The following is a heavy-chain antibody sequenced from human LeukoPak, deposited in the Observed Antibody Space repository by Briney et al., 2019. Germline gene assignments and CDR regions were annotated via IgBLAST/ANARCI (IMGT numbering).Heavy chain of an antibody. CDR3: ARDRGGYSYGDSDY. V-gene: IGHV3-30-3*01. J-gene: IGHJ4*02. Sequence: GGSLRLSCAASGFTFSSYAMHWVRQAPGKGLEWVAVISYDGSNKYYADSVKGRFTISRDNAKNSLYLQMNSLRAEDTAVYYCARDRGGYSYGDSDYWGQGTLVTVSS. D-gene: IGHD5-18*01. CDR1: GFTFSSYA. CDR2: ISYDGSNK.